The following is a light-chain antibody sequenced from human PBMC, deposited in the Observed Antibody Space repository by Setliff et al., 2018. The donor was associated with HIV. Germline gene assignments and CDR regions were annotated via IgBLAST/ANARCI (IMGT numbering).Light chain of an antibody. CDR1: HTDIGAYNY. CDR2: EVS. Sequence: QSVLTQPASVSGSPGQSISISCSGSHTDIGAYNYVSWYQQHPGKVPRLIIYEVSHRPSGVSNRISGAKSGNTASLFISGLQAEDEAHYFCSSYTSSSTWVFGGGTKVTVL. J-gene: IGLJ3*02. V-gene: IGLV2-14*03. CDR3: SSYTSSSTWV.